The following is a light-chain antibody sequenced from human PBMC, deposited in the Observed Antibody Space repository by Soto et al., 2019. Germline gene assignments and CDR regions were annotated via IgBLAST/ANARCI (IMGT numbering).Light chain of an antibody. Sequence: EIVLTQSPGTLSLSPGERATLSCRASQSVSSNYLAWYQQKPGQAPRLLIYGASSRATGIPERFSGSGSGTDFTLTISRLEPEDFAVYYCQQYITSYTFGQGTKLEIK. CDR3: QQYITSYT. CDR1: QSVSSNY. CDR2: GAS. V-gene: IGKV3-20*01. J-gene: IGKJ2*01.